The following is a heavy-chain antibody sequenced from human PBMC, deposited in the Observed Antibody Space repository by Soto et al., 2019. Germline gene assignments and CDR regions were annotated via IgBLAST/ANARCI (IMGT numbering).Heavy chain of an antibody. D-gene: IGHD6-13*01. CDR2: ISGSGGST. CDR3: AKDSGIAAAGTGTFDY. CDR1: GFTFSSYA. Sequence: GGSLRLSCAASGFTFSSYAMSWVRQAPGKGLEWVSAISGSGGSTYYADSVKGRFTISRDNSKNTLYLQMNSLRAEDTAVYSCAKDSGIAAAGTGTFDYWGQGTLVTVSS. J-gene: IGHJ4*02. V-gene: IGHV3-23*01.